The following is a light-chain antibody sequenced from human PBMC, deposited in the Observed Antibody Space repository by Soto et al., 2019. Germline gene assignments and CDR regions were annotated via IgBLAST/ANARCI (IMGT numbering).Light chain of an antibody. J-gene: IGKJ1*01. Sequence: EIVLTQSPATLSLSPGERATLSCRASQSVSSYLAWYQQKAGQAPRLLIYDASNRATGIPARFSGSGSGTDFTLPISRLKPEDLAVYYCQQRSSWPRTFGLGTKVEI. CDR2: DAS. CDR3: QQRSSWPRT. V-gene: IGKV3-11*01. CDR1: QSVSSY.